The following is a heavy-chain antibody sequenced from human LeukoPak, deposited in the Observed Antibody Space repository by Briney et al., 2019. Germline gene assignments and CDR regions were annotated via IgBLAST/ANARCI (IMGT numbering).Heavy chain of an antibody. Sequence: ASVKVSRKASGYTFTSYDINWVRQATGQGLEWMGWMNPNSGNTGYAQKFQGRVTMTRNTPISTAYMELSSLRSDDTAVYYCARDIDYSEYFQHWGQGTLVTVSS. D-gene: IGHD4/OR15-4a*01. CDR2: MNPNSGNT. CDR3: ARDIDYSEYFQH. J-gene: IGHJ1*01. V-gene: IGHV1-8*01. CDR1: GYTFTSYD.